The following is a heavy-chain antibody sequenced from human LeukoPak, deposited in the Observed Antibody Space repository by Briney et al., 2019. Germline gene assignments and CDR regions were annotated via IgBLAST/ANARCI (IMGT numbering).Heavy chain of an antibody. J-gene: IGHJ4*02. CDR2: INHSGST. CDR1: GGSFSGYY. D-gene: IGHD2-2*02. CDR3: ASGCSSTSCYNEEGAFDY. V-gene: IGHV4-34*01. Sequence: SETLSLTCAVYGGSFSGYYWSWIRQPPGKGLEWIGEINHSGSTNYNPSLKSRVTISVDTSKNQFSLKLSSVTAADTAVYYCASGCSSTSCYNEEGAFDYWGQGTLVTVSS.